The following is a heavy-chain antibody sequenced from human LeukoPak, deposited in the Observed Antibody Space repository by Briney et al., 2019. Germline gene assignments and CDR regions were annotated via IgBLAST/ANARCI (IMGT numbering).Heavy chain of an antibody. J-gene: IGHJ2*01. CDR2: IYYSGST. CDR1: GGSISSTSYY. D-gene: IGHD3-16*02. CDR3: ARPVGVIGRIRFDL. Sequence: PSETLSLTVTVSGGSISSTSYYWGWIRQPPGQGLEWIGSIYYSGSTYYNPSLKSRVTISVNTSKNQFSLKLNSVTAADTAVYFCARPVGVIGRIRFDLWGRGTLVTVSS. V-gene: IGHV4-39*01.